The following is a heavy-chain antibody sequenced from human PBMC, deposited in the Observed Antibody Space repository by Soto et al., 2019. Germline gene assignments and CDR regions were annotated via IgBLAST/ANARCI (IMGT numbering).Heavy chain of an antibody. D-gene: IGHD6-13*01. Sequence: QITLKESGPTLVKPTQTLTLTCTCSGFSHSTSGLGVGWIRQPPGKALEWLALIYWNDDKRYSPSRKSRLTITKDTSKNQVVLTMTNMDPVDTATYYCAHSRRGLAAAGSEGYWGQGTLVTVSS. CDR2: IYWNDDK. CDR3: AHSRRGLAAAGSEGY. CDR1: GFSHSTSGLG. J-gene: IGHJ4*02. V-gene: IGHV2-5*01.